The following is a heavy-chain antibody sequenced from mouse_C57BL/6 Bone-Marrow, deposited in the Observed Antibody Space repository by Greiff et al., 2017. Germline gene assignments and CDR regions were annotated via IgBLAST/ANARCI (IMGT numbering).Heavy chain of an antibody. Sequence: QVQLQQSGPGLVQPSQSLSITCTVSGFSLTSYGVHWVRQSPGKGLEWLGVIWSGGSTDYNAAFISRLGISKDNSKSQVFFKMNSLQAEDTAIDYCARLYDWYFDVWGTGTTVTVSS. CDR1: GFSLTSYG. CDR2: IWSGGST. CDR3: ARLYDWYFDV. J-gene: IGHJ1*03. V-gene: IGHV2-2*01. D-gene: IGHD1-1*01.